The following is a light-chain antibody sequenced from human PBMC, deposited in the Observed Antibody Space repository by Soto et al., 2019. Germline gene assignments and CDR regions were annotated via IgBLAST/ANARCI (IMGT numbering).Light chain of an antibody. Sequence: DIQMTQSPSSLSASAGDRVTLTCRASQDIGQYLAWYQQRPGKVPKLLIYYVSNLQSGVPSRFSGSGSGTEFTLNISSLQPEDVATYYCLKYTKDAPGTFGQGTKVEI. CDR3: LKYTKDAPGT. CDR1: QDIGQY. V-gene: IGKV1-27*01. J-gene: IGKJ1*01. CDR2: YVS.